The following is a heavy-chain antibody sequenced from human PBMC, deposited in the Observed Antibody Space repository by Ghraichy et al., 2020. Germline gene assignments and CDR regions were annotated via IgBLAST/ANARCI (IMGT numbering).Heavy chain of an antibody. CDR3: ASDRGYDYVGFYYYGMDV. CDR1: GGSITSDSHY. V-gene: IGHV4-39*01. J-gene: IGHJ6*02. Sequence: SETLSLTCTVSGGSITSDSHYWGWIRQTPGKGLEWIGSIYYSGRTYYNPSLKSRVTMSVDTSKNQFSLRLSSVTAADTAVYFCASDRGYDYVGFYYYGMDVWAQGTTVTVSS. CDR2: IYYSGRT. D-gene: IGHD5-12*01.